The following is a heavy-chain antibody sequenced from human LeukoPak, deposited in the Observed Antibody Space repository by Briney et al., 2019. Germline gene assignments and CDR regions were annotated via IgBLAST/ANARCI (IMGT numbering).Heavy chain of an antibody. V-gene: IGHV3-30-3*01. CDR3: AKGPLRGTAAAIDY. D-gene: IGHD2-2*01. CDR1: GFSSSGHA. CDR2: ISYDGSNN. J-gene: IGHJ4*02. Sequence: TGGSLRLSCAASGFSSSGHAMHWVRQAPGKGLEWVAVISYDGSNNYFADSVKGRFTISRDISTDTLWLQMDSLRTEDTAVYYCAKGPLRGTAAAIDYWGQGTLVTVSS.